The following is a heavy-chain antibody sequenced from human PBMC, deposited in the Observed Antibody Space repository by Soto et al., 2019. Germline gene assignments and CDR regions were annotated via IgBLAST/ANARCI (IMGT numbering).Heavy chain of an antibody. D-gene: IGHD1-26*01. J-gene: IGHJ6*02. V-gene: IGHV1-2*02. CDR3: ARGGGATATYGMDX. CDR2: INPNSGGT. Sequence: ASVKVSCKASGYTFTGYYMHWVRQAPGQGLEWMGWINPNSGGTNYAQKFQGSVTMTRDTSISTAYMELSRLRSYDTAVYYCARGGGATATYGMDXWGQGTTVTVS. CDR1: GYTFTGYY.